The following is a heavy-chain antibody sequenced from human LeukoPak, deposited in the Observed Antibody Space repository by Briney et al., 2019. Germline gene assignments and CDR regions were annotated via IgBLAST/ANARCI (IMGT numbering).Heavy chain of an antibody. CDR3: ARPTVGVTRGLDY. CDR1: GGSISSYY. Sequence: PSETLSLTCTVSGGSISSYYWGWIRQPPGKGLEWIGSIYYSGTTYYNPSLKSRVTISVDTSKSQFSLKLSSVTAADTAIYYCARPTVGVTRGLDYWGQGNLVTVSS. J-gene: IGHJ4*02. V-gene: IGHV4-39*01. D-gene: IGHD1-26*01. CDR2: IYYSGTT.